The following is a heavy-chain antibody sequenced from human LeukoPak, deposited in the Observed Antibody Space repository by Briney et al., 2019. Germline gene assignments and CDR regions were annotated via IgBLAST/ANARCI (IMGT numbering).Heavy chain of an antibody. J-gene: IGHJ4*02. CDR2: IDPSDSYT. D-gene: IGHD6-19*01. V-gene: IGHV5-10-1*01. Sequence: GESLRISCQASGYSFTSYWISWVRQMPGKGLEWMGRIDPSDSYTNYSPSFQGHVTISADKSISTAYLQWSSLKASDTAMYYCARLAASLYSSGWFDAYFDYWGQGNLVTVSS. CDR3: ARLAASLYSSGWFDAYFDY. CDR1: GYSFTSYW.